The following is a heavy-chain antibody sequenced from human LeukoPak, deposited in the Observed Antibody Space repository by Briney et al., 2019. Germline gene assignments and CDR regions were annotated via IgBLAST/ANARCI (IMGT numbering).Heavy chain of an antibody. CDR2: IRSRANSYAT. J-gene: IGHJ3*02. D-gene: IGHD3-3*01. V-gene: IGHV3-73*01. CDR3: VLRDAFDI. Sequence: GGSLTLSCVASGFTFSGSAMHWVRQASGKGLEWVGRIRSRANSYATAYAASVKGRFTISRDDSKNTAYLQMNSLKTGDTAVYYCVLRDAFDIWGQGTMVTVSS. CDR1: GFTFSGSA.